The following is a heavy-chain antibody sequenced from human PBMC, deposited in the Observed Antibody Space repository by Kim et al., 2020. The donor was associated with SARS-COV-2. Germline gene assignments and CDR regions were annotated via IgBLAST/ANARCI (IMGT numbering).Heavy chain of an antibody. Sequence: SETLSLTCAVYGGSFSGYYWSWIRQPPGKGLEWIGEINHSGSTNYNPSLKSRVTISVDTSKNQFSLKLSSVTAADTAVYYCARGRWLTLRNSSIAARGGPDYWGQGTLVTVSS. J-gene: IGHJ4*02. V-gene: IGHV4-34*01. CDR1: GGSFSGYY. D-gene: IGHD6-6*01. CDR3: ARGRWLTLRNSSIAARGGPDY. CDR2: INHSGST.